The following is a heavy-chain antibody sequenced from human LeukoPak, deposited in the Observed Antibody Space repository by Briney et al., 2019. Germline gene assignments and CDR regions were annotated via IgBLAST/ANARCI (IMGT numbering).Heavy chain of an antibody. V-gene: IGHV4-34*01. Sequence: SETLSLTCAVYGGSFSSYYWSWIRQPPGKGLEWIGEINHSGSTNYNPSLKSRVTISVDTSKNQFSLKLSSVTAADTAVYYCARMLDSSGYYYGFDPWGQGTLVTVSS. CDR1: GGSFSSYY. J-gene: IGHJ5*02. CDR2: INHSGST. D-gene: IGHD3-22*01. CDR3: ARMLDSSGYYYGFDP.